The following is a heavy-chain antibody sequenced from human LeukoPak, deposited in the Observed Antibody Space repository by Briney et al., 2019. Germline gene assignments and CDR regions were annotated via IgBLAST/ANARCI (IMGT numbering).Heavy chain of an antibody. D-gene: IGHD6-13*01. J-gene: IGHJ6*03. CDR2: IYTSGST. V-gene: IGHV4-4*07. CDR3: ARTARGYSSSWYYYYYYMDV. CDR1: GGSISSYY. Sequence: SETLSLTCTVSGGSISSYYWSWIRQPAGKGLEWIGRIYTSGSTNYNPSLKSRVTMSVDTSKNQFSLKLSSVTAADTAVYYCARTARGYSSSWYYYYYYMDVWGKGTTVTISS.